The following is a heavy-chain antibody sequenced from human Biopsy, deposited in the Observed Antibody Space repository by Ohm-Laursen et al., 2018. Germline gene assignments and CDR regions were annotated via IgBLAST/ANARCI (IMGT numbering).Heavy chain of an antibody. CDR2: INIDGSTT. J-gene: IGHJ3*01. D-gene: IGHD1-26*01. Sequence: SLRLSCAATGFTFSSYWMHWVRHGPGKGLVWVSRINIDGSTTRYADSVKGRFTISRDNAKNTLYLQMNSLGVEDTAVYYCASLNSGTYDASDLWGQGTMVIVSS. CDR3: ASLNSGTYDASDL. CDR1: GFTFSSYW. V-gene: IGHV3-74*01.